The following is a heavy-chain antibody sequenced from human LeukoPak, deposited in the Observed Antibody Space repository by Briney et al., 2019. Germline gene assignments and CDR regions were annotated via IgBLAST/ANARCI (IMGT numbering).Heavy chain of an antibody. CDR2: ISGSGGST. D-gene: IGHD1-7*01. Sequence: GGSLRLSCAASGFTFSSYSMNWVRPVPGKGLEWDSAISGSGGSTYYADSVKGRFTISRDNSKNTLYLQMDSLRAEDTAVYYCARVLGLPGTSLDAFDIWGQGTMATVSS. CDR3: ARVLGLPGTSLDAFDI. J-gene: IGHJ3*02. V-gene: IGHV3-23*01. CDR1: GFTFSSYS.